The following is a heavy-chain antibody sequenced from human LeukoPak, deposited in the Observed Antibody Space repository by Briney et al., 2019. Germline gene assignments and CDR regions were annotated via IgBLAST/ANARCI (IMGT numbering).Heavy chain of an antibody. CDR3: AKVYSGYGWYFDL. Sequence: GGSLRLSCAASGLTFSSYVMRWVRQGPGKGLEWVSGISGSGGVTYYADSVKGRFTISRDNSKNTLYLQMNSLRAEDTAVYYCAKVYSGYGWYFDLWGRGTLVTVSS. V-gene: IGHV3-23*01. CDR2: ISGSGGVT. J-gene: IGHJ2*01. CDR1: GLTFSSYV. D-gene: IGHD5-12*01.